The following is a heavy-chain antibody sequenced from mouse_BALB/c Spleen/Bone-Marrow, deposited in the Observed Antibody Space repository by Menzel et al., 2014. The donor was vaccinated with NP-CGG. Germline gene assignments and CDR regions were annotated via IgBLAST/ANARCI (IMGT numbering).Heavy chain of an antibody. CDR2: VYPGSDTA. CDR1: GYTFTNFW. D-gene: IGHD1-1*01. J-gene: IGHJ3*01. CDR3: TRSLYYYPAY. V-gene: IGHV1S22*01. Sequence: LQQSGSELVRPGASVKLSCKASGYTFTNFWMHWVRQRPGQGLEWIGNVYPGSDTANYDEKFKSKATLTVDTSSSTAYMQLNSLTSEDSAVYYCTRSLYYYPAYWGQGTLVTVST.